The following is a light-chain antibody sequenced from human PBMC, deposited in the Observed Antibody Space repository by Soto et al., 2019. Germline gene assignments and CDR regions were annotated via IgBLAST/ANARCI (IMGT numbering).Light chain of an antibody. J-gene: IGKJ2*01. CDR2: DAS. CDR1: QSISSR. Sequence: DIQMTQSPSTLSTSLGDRVTITCRASQSISSRLAWYQQKPGKAPKLLISDASRLKNGVPSRFSGSGSGTEVTLTISGLQPDDFATYYCQQYKSFSYTFGQGTKLEIK. V-gene: IGKV1-5*01. CDR3: QQYKSFSYT.